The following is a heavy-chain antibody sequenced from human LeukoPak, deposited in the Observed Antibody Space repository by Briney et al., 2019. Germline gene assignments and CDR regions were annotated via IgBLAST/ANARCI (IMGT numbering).Heavy chain of an antibody. J-gene: IGHJ6*03. CDR3: ARGGSGSYYYDYYYMDV. CDR2: MNPNSGNT. V-gene: IGHV1-8*01. D-gene: IGHD3-10*01. Sequence: EASVKVSCKASGYTFTSYDINWVRQATGQGLEWMGWMNPNSGNTGYAQKFQGRVTMTRNTSISTGYMELSSLRSEDTAVYFCARGGSGSYYYDYYYMDVWGKGTTVTISS. CDR1: GYTFTSYD.